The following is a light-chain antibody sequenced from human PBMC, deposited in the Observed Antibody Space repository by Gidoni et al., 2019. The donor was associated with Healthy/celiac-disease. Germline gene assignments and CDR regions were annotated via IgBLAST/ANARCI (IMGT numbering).Light chain of an antibody. CDR3: QQYNSYPRT. J-gene: IGKJ4*01. Sequence: DIQMTQSPSTLSASVGDRVTITCRASQSISSWLAWYQQKPGKAPKLLIYKASSLESGVPSRFRGSGSGTECTLTISSLQPDDFATYYCQQYNSYPRTFGGGTKVEIK. CDR2: KAS. CDR1: QSISSW. V-gene: IGKV1-5*03.